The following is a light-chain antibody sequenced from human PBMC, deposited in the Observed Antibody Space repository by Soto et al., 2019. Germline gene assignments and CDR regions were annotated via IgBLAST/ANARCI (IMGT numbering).Light chain of an antibody. CDR3: SSCTSSSTLLYV. CDR1: SSDVGYYNY. J-gene: IGLJ1*01. V-gene: IGLV2-14*01. CDR2: EVN. Sequence: QSARAQPASVSGSPGQSVTISCTGTSSDVGYYNYVSWYRQHPGKAPRLMIYEVNNRPSGVSNRFSGSKSGNTASLTISGLQAEDEADYYCSSCTSSSTLLYVFGTGTKLTVL.